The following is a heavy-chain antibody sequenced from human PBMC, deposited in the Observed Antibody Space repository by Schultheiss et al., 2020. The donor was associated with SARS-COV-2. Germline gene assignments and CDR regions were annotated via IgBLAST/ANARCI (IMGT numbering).Heavy chain of an antibody. CDR3: AKDSLDYGDYDGMDV. V-gene: IGHV3-48*04. D-gene: IGHD4-17*01. Sequence: GGSLRLSCAASGFTFSSYAMHWVRQAPGKGLEWVSYISSSGSTIYYADSVKGRFTISRDNAKNSLYLQMNSLRAEDTAVYYCAKDSLDYGDYDGMDVWGQGTTVTVSS. J-gene: IGHJ6*02. CDR1: GFTFSSYA. CDR2: ISSSGSTI.